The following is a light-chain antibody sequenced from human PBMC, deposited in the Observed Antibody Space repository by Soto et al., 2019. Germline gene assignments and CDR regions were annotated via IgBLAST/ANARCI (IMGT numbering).Light chain of an antibody. V-gene: IGLV2-14*01. CDR2: DVS. CDR3: SSYISSSTLV. J-gene: IGLJ1*01. Sequence: QSALTQPASVSGSPGQSITISCTGTSSDVGGYNYVSWYQQHPGKVPKLMIYDVSNRPSGVSNRFSGSKSGNTASLTISGLQAEDEADYYCSSYISSSTLVFGTGTKLTVL. CDR1: SSDVGGYNY.